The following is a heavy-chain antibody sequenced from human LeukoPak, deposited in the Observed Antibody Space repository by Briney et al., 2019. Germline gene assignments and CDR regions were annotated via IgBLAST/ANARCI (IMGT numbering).Heavy chain of an antibody. CDR2: INPSGGST. CDR3: ARGAYCGGDCHDYFDY. J-gene: IGHJ4*02. CDR1: GYTFTSYY. Sequence: ASVKVSSKASGYTFTSYYMHWVRQAPGQGLEWMGIINPSGGSTSYAQKFQGRVTMTRDTSTSTVYMELSSLRSEDTAVYYCARGAYCGGDCHDYFDYWGQGTLVTVSS. V-gene: IGHV1-46*01. D-gene: IGHD2-21*02.